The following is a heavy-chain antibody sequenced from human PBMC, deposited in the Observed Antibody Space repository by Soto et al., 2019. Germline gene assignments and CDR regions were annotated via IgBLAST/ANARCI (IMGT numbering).Heavy chain of an antibody. CDR2: ISSDGGNK. V-gene: IGHV3-30-3*01. CDR1: GFTFTTHA. D-gene: IGHD6-13*01. Sequence: VGSLRLSCAASGFTFTTHAMHWVRQAPGKGLEWVALISSDGGNKYYANSVKGRFTISRDISKNTLYLQMNSLRAEDTALYYCARDYSLYDYYYYYGMDVWGQGTTVTVSS. J-gene: IGHJ6*02. CDR3: ARDYSLYDYYYYYGMDV.